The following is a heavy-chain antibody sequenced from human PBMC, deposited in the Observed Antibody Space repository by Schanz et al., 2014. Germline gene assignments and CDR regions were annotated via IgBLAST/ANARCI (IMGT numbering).Heavy chain of an antibody. V-gene: IGHV1-46*01. CDR3: AKEKEEVAADGSFFDY. CDR2: INPSGGGT. Sequence: QVQLVQSGAEVKKPGASVKVSCKASGYTFVSYSMHWVRQAPGQGLEWMGIINPSGGGTSYALRFQDRVTVTRDTSRSTVYMELSSLRSEDTAVYYCAKEKEEVAADGSFFDYWGQGTLVTVSS. J-gene: IGHJ4*02. D-gene: IGHD6-13*01. CDR1: GYTFVSYS.